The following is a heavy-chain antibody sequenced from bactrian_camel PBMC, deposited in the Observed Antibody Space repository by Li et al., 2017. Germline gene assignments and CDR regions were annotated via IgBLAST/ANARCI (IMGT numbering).Heavy chain of an antibody. Sequence: HVQLVESGGGSVQAGGSLRLSCAASESTYGRYCMAWYRQAPGKGREGVATIDSDGSTYYVDSVKGRFTISEDNVKNTLYLEMNSPKPDDTAMYYCGAGCHFDEEDVVPYTCNYWGQGTQVTVS. D-gene: IGHD2*01. V-gene: IGHV3S55*01. CDR3: GAGCHFDEEDVVPYTCNY. CDR2: IDSDGST. CDR1: ESTYGRYC. J-gene: IGHJ4*01.